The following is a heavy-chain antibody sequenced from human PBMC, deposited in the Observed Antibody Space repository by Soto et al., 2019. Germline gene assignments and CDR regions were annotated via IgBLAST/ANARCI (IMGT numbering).Heavy chain of an antibody. CDR2: ISGSGDRT. CDR3: AKDYGVRGIMTNLFDS. Sequence: EVQLLESGGGLVQPGGSLRISCTASGFTFDNYAMAWVRQAPGKGLEWVAGISGSGDRTNYVDSVKGRFTISRDNSKNRLYLQMKSLRAEHTALYYCAKDYGVRGIMTNLFDSWGQGTLVAVSS. D-gene: IGHD3-10*01. J-gene: IGHJ5*01. V-gene: IGHV3-23*01. CDR1: GFTFDNYA.